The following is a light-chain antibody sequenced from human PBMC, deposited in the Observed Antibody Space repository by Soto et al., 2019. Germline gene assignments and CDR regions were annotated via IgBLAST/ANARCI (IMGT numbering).Light chain of an antibody. CDR2: EVS. CDR1: SSDVGGYNY. J-gene: IGLJ1*01. CDR3: LSYADTAYV. V-gene: IGLV2-8*01. Sequence: QSALTQPPSASLSPGQSVTISCAGTSSDVGGYNYVSLYQQYPGKVPKLMIYEVSERPSGVPDRFSGSKSGNTAFLTVSGLQAEDEADYYCLSYADTAYVFGTGPKVTVL.